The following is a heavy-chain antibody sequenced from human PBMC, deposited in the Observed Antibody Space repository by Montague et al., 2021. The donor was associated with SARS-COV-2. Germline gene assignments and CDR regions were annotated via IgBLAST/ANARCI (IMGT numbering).Heavy chain of an antibody. CDR2: IYTSGST. Sequence: TLSLTSTVSGGSISSGSYYWSWIREPAGKGLEWIGRIYTSGSTNYNPSLKSRVTISVDTSKNQFSLKLSSVTAADTAVYYCARVGVGNMVRGVTPAYYYYGMDVWGQGTTVTVSS. V-gene: IGHV4-61*02. CDR1: GGSISSGSYY. J-gene: IGHJ6*02. CDR3: ARVGVGNMVRGVTPAYYYYGMDV. D-gene: IGHD3-10*01.